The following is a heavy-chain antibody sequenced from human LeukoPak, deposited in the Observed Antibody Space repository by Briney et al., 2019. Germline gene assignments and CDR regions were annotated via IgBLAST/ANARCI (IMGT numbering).Heavy chain of an antibody. J-gene: IGHJ4*02. V-gene: IGHV3-48*01. CDR3: ARDGDSSGWYEVDY. CDR2: IGGNTGII. D-gene: IGHD6-19*01. Sequence: GGSLRLSCEASGFTFNIFSMNWVRQAPGKGLEWLSYIGGNTGIIWYADSVKGRFTISRDNAKNSLYLQMNSLRAEDTAVYYCARDGDSSGWYEVDYWGQGTLVTVSS. CDR1: GFTFNIFS.